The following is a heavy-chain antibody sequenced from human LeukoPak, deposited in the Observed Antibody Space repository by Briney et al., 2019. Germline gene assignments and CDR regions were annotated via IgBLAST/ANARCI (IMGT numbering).Heavy chain of an antibody. V-gene: IGHV3-23*01. CDR1: GFTFSSYP. D-gene: IGHD6-13*01. J-gene: IGHJ4*02. CDR3: AKRHNAGIAAGGYFDF. Sequence: GGPLRLSCAASGFTFSSYPMTWVRQAPGKGLEWVSTVTGSGGSTYYSDSVKGRFTISRDNSKNTLFLQMKSLRAEDTAVYYCAKRHNAGIAAGGYFDFWGQGSLVAVSS. CDR2: VTGSGGST.